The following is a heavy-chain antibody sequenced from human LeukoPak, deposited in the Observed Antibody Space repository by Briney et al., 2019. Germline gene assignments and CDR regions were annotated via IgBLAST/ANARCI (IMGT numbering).Heavy chain of an antibody. V-gene: IGHV1-18*01. D-gene: IGHD2-2*01. CDR1: GYTFTSYG. CDR2: ISAYNGNT. Sequence: ASVKVSCKASGYTFTSYGISWVRQAPGQGLEWLGWISAYNGNTSYEQKFQGRVTMTRDTSTSTVYMELSSLRSEDTAVYYCARDGTGSYCSSTSCPPNYYYYYMDVWGKGTTVTVSS. J-gene: IGHJ6*03. CDR3: ARDGTGSYCSSTSCPPNYYYYYMDV.